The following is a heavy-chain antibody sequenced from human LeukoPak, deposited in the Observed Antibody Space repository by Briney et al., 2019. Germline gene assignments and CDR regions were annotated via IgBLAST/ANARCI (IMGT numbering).Heavy chain of an antibody. Sequence: PGGSLRLSCAASGFTFDDYAMHWVRQAPGKGLEWVSGISWNSGSIGYADSVKGRFTISRENAKNSLYLQMNSLRAEDMALYYCANAVHYYDSSGYLYFDYWGQGTLVTVSS. J-gene: IGHJ4*02. CDR2: ISWNSGSI. CDR1: GFTFDDYA. CDR3: ANAVHYYDSSGYLYFDY. D-gene: IGHD3-22*01. V-gene: IGHV3-9*03.